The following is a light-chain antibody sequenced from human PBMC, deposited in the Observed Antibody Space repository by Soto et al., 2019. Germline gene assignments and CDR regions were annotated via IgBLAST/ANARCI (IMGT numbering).Light chain of an antibody. CDR3: CSDEGSSSYVG. J-gene: IGLJ2*01. Sequence: QSVLTQPASVAGSPGPSSTLSCTGTSSDVGSYNLVSWYQLHPGKAPKLLIYEGTKRPSGVSNRLSGSKSVSTASLTISGLQAEDEDDYYCCSDEGSSSYVGFGGGTKLTVL. CDR2: EGT. CDR1: SSDVGSYNL. V-gene: IGLV2-23*01.